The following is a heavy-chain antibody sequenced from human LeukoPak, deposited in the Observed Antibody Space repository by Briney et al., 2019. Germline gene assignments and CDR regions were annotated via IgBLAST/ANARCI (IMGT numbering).Heavy chain of an antibody. CDR2: ISYDGSNK. Sequence: GGSLRLSCAASGFTFSSYAMHWVRQAPGKGLEWVAVISYDGSNKYYADSVKGRFTISRDNSKNTLYLQMNSLRAEDTAVYYCXXXXXXXATIYYFDYWGQGTLVTVSS. CDR1: GFTFSSYA. CDR3: XXXXXXXATIYYFDY. V-gene: IGHV3-30-3*01. D-gene: IGHD5-12*01. J-gene: IGHJ4*02.